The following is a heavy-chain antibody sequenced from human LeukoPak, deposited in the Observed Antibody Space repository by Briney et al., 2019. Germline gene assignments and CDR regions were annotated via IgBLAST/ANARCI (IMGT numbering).Heavy chain of an antibody. CDR3: ASDAWYSSSWYVNYMDV. CDR2: ISSSSSYI. V-gene: IGHV3-21*04. CDR1: GFTFSSYS. J-gene: IGHJ6*03. Sequence: GGSLRLSCAASGFTFSSYSMNWVRQAPGKGLEWVSSISSSSSYIYYADSVKGRFTISRDNAKNSLYLQMNSLRSDDTAVYYCASDAWYSSSWYVNYMDVWGKGTTVTVSS. D-gene: IGHD6-13*01.